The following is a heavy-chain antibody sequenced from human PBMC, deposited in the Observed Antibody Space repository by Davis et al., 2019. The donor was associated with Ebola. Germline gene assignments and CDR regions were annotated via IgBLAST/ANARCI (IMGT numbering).Heavy chain of an antibody. CDR2: IYWDDDK. Sequence: SGPTLVKPTQTLTLTCTFSGFSLSTSGVGVGWIRQPPGKALEWLALIYWDDDKRYSPSLKSRLTITKDPSKNQVVLTMTNMDPVDTATYYCAHRRRYYDILTGYYRYYFDYWGQGTLVTVSS. D-gene: IGHD3-9*01. CDR1: GFSLSTSGVG. CDR3: AHRRRYYDILTGYYRYYFDY. V-gene: IGHV2-5*02. J-gene: IGHJ4*02.